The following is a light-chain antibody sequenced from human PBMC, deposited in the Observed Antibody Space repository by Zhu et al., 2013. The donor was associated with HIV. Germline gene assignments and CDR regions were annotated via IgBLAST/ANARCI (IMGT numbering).Light chain of an antibody. J-gene: IGKJ2*01. CDR2: AAS. CDR3: LQDYNHPYT. V-gene: IGKV1-12*01. Sequence: DIQMTQSPSSVSASVGDRVTITCRASQGISTWLGWYQQKPGKAPKLLIYAASSLQSGVPSRFSGSGSGTDFTLTISSLQPEDFATYYCLQDYNHPYTFGPGTKVEMK. CDR1: QGISTW.